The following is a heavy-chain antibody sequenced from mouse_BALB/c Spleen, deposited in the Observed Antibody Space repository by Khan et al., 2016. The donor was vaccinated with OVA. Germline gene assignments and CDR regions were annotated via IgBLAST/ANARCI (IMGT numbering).Heavy chain of an antibody. V-gene: IGHV1S137*01. J-gene: IGHJ3*01. Sequence: QVRLQQSGAELVRPGVSLKISCKGSGYTFTDYAMHWVKQSHAKSLEWIGVISSYYGVTDYNQKFKGKATMTVDRSSSTAYLELARLTSEDSAIYYCARGGKFAYWGQGTLVTVS. CDR3: ARGGKFAY. CDR1: GYTFTDYA. CDR2: ISSYYGVT. D-gene: IGHD1-1*02.